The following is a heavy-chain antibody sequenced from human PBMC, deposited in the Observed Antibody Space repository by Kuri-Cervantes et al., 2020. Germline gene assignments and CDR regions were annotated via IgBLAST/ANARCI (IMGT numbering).Heavy chain of an antibody. D-gene: IGHD2-15*01. CDR1: GGSFSGYY. J-gene: IGHJ4*02. CDR3: ARATESRFCSGGSCYDY. V-gene: IGHV4-59*01. Sequence: SETLSLTCAVYGGSFSGYYWSWIRQPPGKGLEWIGYIYYSGSTNYNPSLESRVTISVDTSKNQFSLKLSSVTAADTAVYYCARATESRFCSGGSCYDYWGQGTLVTVSS. CDR2: IYYSGST.